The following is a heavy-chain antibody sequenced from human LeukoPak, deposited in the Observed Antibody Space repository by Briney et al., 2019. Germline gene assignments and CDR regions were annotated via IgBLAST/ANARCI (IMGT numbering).Heavy chain of an antibody. D-gene: IGHD2-15*01. J-gene: IGHJ5*02. CDR1: GFTFSSYA. CDR2: ISGSGGST. Sequence: GGSLRLSCAASGFTFSSYAMSWVRQAPGKGLEWVSAISGSGGSTYYADSVKGRFTISRDNSKNTLYLQMNSLRAEDTAVYYCAKDLYCSGGSCYEDWFDPWGQGTLVTVSS. CDR3: AKDLYCSGGSCYEDWFDP. V-gene: IGHV3-23*01.